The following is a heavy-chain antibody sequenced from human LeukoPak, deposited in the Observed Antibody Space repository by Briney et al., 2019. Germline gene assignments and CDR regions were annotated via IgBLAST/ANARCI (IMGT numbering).Heavy chain of an antibody. CDR2: ISTSGST. D-gene: IGHD6-13*01. J-gene: IGHJ4*02. CDR1: SGSISSYY. CDR3: ARGARYSSSWYQTHVLDY. V-gene: IGHV4-4*07. Sequence: SETLSLTCTVSSGSISSYYWSWIRQPAGKGLESIGHISTSGSTNYNPSLKSRVTISVDTSKNQFSLKLSSVTAADTAVYYCARGARYSSSWYQTHVLDYWGQGTLVTVSS.